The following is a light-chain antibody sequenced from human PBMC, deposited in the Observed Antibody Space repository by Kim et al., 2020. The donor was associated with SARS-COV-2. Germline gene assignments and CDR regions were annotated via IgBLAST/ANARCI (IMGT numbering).Light chain of an antibody. Sequence: SNTISCTGTSNDVGGFNYGSWYQQHPGKAPKLMIYDVSNRPSGVSTRFSGSKSGNTASLTISELQAEDEADYYCSSYTSSSTPYVFGTGTKVTVL. CDR1: SNDVGGFNY. CDR3: SSYTSSSTPYV. CDR2: DVS. V-gene: IGLV2-14*03. J-gene: IGLJ1*01.